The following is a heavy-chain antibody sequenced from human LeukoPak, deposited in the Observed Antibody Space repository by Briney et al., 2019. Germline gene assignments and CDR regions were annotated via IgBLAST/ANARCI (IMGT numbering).Heavy chain of an antibody. CDR3: VRVTDYVA. V-gene: IGHV4-38-2*02. Sequence: PSETLSLTCSVSGYSISSGYYWGWIRQPPGRGLEWIGYVFHTGTSYSTPSLKSRVTMSVDTSKNQFSLKLTSVTDADTAVYYCVRVTDYVAWGQGALVTVSS. CDR1: GYSISSGYY. D-gene: IGHD4/OR15-4a*01. J-gene: IGHJ5*02. CDR2: VFHTGTS.